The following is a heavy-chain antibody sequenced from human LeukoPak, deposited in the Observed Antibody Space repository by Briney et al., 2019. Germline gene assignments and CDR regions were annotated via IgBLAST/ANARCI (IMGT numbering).Heavy chain of an antibody. CDR1: GGTFSSYA. CDR3: AHNRFGELVWFDP. J-gene: IGHJ5*02. CDR2: IIPIFGTA. V-gene: IGHV1-69*13. Sequence: ASVKVSCKASGGTFSSYAIGWVRQAPGQGLEWMGGIIPIFGTANYAQKFQGRVTITADESTSTAYMELSSLRSEDTAVYYCAHNRFGELVWFDPWGQGTLVTVSS. D-gene: IGHD3-10*01.